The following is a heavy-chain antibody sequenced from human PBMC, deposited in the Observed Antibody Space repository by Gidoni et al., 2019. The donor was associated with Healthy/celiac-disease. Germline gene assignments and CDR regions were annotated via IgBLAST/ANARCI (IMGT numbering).Heavy chain of an antibody. D-gene: IGHD3-22*01. CDR3: AKDRVGLRMIVVVEGFDP. CDR1: GFTVRSYG. V-gene: IGHV3-30*18. J-gene: IGHJ5*02. CDR2: ISYDGSNK. Sequence: QVQLVESGGGVVQPGRSLRPSWAASGFTVRSYGRHWVRQAPGKGLEWVAFISYDGSNKYYADSVKGRFTISRDNSKNTLYLQMNSLRAEDTAVYYCAKDRVGLRMIVVVEGFDPWGQGTLVTVSS.